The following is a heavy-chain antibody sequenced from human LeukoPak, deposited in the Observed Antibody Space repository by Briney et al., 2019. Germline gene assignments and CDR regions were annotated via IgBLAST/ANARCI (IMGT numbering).Heavy chain of an antibody. D-gene: IGHD6-13*01. CDR1: GGSINGYY. CDR3: ARDRSSSYTRDWFDP. J-gene: IGHJ5*02. Sequence: PSEALSLTCTVSGGSINGYYWSWSRQPAGKGLEWIGRIYNSESINYNPSLKSRVTMSIDTSKSQFSLKLNSVTAADTAVYYCARDRSSSYTRDWFDPWGQGAQVTVSS. V-gene: IGHV4-4*07. CDR2: IYNSESI.